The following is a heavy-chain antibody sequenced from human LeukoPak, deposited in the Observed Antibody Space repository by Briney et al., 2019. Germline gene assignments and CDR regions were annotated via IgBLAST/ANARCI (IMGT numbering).Heavy chain of an antibody. V-gene: IGHV3-48*01. CDR3: ARVPNSSGWSYFDY. D-gene: IGHD6-19*01. CDR1: GFTFSSYS. J-gene: IGHJ4*02. Sequence: PGGSLRLSCAASGFTFSSYSMNWVRQAPGKGLEWVSYISSSSSTIYYADSVKGRFTISRDNSKNTLYLQMNSLRAEDTAVYYCARVPNSSGWSYFDYWGQGTLVTVSS. CDR2: ISSSSSTI.